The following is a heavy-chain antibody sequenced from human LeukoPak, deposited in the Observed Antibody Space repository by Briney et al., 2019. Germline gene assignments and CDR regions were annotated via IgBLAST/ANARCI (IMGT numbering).Heavy chain of an antibody. J-gene: IGHJ5*02. V-gene: IGHV1-69*01. CDR1: GGTFSSYA. D-gene: IGHD3-22*01. CDR3: ATDPQWLFFRGFDP. Sequence: SVKVSCKASGGTFSSYAISWVRQAPGQGLEWMGGIIPIFGTANYAQKFQGRVTITADESTSTAYMELSSLRSEDTAVYYCATDPQWLFFRGFDPWGQGTLVTVSS. CDR2: IIPIFGTA.